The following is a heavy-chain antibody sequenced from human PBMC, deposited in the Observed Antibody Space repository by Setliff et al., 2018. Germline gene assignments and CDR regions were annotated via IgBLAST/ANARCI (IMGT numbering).Heavy chain of an antibody. V-gene: IGHV5-51*01. CDR2: IYPDDSDT. Sequence: PGESLKISCKDSASTFSNYWIVWVRQMPGKGLEWMGMIYPDDSDTKYHPSFQGQVTISADKSISTAYLQWGSLKASDTAMYYCARHPYYYGSGTYLDNNNRWFDPWGQGTLVTVSS. J-gene: IGHJ5*02. CDR3: ARHPYYYGSGTYLDNNNRWFDP. D-gene: IGHD3-10*01. CDR1: ASTFSNYW.